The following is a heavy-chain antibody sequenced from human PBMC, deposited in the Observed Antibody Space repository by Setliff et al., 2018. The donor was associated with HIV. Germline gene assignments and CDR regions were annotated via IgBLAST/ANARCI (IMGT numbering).Heavy chain of an antibody. CDR2: ISSSGSTT. D-gene: IGHD2-2*01. J-gene: IGHJ5*02. Sequence: GGSLRLSCAASGFTFSSYEMNWVRQAPGKGLEWVSYISSSGSTTYYADSVKGRFTISRDNSKNTLYLQMNSLRAEDTAVYYCARLGIPPGQWYNWFDPWGQGTLVTVSS. V-gene: IGHV3-48*03. CDR3: ARLGIPPGQWYNWFDP. CDR1: GFTFSSYE.